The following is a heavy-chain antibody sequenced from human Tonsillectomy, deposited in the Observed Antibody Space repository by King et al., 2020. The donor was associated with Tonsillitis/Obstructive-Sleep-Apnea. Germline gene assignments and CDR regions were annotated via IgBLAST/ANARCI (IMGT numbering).Heavy chain of an antibody. CDR3: AKGSSIAPRYFDY. D-gene: IGHD6-6*01. CDR1: GFTFVSYA. J-gene: IGHJ4*02. CDR2: VSGSAGKT. Sequence: VQLVESGGGLVQPGGSLRLSCTASGFTFVSYAMTWIRQAPGKGLEWVSAVSGSAGKTYYADSVNGRFTTARDDSKNTLYLQMDSLRAEDTAVYHCAKGSSIAPRYFDYWGRGTLVTVSS. V-gene: IGHV3-23*04.